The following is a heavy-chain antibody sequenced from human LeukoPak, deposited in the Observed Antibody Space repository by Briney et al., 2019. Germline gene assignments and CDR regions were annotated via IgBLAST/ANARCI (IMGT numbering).Heavy chain of an antibody. Sequence: GRSLRLSCAASGFTFDDYAMHWVRQAPGKGLEWVAGINWSSGYIGYADSVKGRFTVSRDNAKNSLYLQMNSLRPEDTALYYCARDFRAGSNWIYYYHMDVWGQGTTVIVSS. CDR1: GFTFDDYA. CDR3: ARDFRAGSNWIYYYHMDV. J-gene: IGHJ6*02. CDR2: INWSSGYI. V-gene: IGHV3-9*01. D-gene: IGHD4-11*01.